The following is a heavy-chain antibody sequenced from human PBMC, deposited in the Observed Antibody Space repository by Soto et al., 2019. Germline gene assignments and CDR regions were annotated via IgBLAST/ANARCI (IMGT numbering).Heavy chain of an antibody. CDR3: ATVGIAVAGTGGFDY. V-gene: IGHV1-24*01. J-gene: IGHJ4*02. CDR2: FDPEDGET. Sequence: ASVKVSCKXSGYTLTELSMHWVRQAPGKGLEWMGGFDPEDGETIYAQKFQGRVTMTEDTSTDTAYMELSSLRSEDTAVYYCATVGIAVAGTGGFDYWGQGTLVTVSS. D-gene: IGHD6-19*01. CDR1: GYTLTELS.